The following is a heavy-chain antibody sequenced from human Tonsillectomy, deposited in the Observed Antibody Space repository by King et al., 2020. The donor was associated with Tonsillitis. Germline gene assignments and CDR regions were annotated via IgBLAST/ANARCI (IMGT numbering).Heavy chain of an antibody. J-gene: IGHJ4*02. Sequence: QVQLVESGGGVVQPGRSLRLSCAASGFTFRSFGMHWVRQAPGKGLEWVSVISFDGSNKYYADSVKGRFTISRDNSKNTLYLQMNSLRAEDTAVYYCARDWVIAVAVTGWGYWGQGTLVTVCS. V-gene: IGHV3-30*03. CDR3: ARDWVIAVAVTGWGY. CDR2: ISFDGSNK. CDR1: GFTFRSFG. D-gene: IGHD6-19*01.